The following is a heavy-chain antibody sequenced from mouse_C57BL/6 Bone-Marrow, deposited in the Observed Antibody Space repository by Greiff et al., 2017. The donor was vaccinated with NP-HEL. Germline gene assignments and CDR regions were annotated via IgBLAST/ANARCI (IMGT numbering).Heavy chain of an antibody. Sequence: EVQLQQSGAELVRPGSSVKMSCTTSGFTFTSYGINWVKQRPGQGLEWIGYIYSGNGYTEYNEKFKGKATMTSDTYSSNAYMQLSRLTSEDSAIYVSARSIIFLSGTFDYWGRGTAPTVTA. CDR3: ARSIIFLSGTFDY. CDR2: IYSGNGYT. V-gene: IGHV1-58*01. CDR1: GFTFTSYG. D-gene: IGHD2-14*01. J-gene: IGHJ2*01.